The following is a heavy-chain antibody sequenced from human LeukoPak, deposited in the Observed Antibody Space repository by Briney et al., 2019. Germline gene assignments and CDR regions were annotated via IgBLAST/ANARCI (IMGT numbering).Heavy chain of an antibody. D-gene: IGHD3-22*01. CDR3: ARETYYYDSSGYYYRDAFDI. CDR1: GFTFSSYS. V-gene: IGHV3-21*01. Sequence: GGSLRLSCAASGFTFSSYSINWVRQAPGKGLEWVSSISSSSSYIYYADSVKGRFTISRDNAKNSLYLQMNSLRAEDTAVYYCARETYYYDSSGYYYRDAFDIWGQGTMVTVSS. J-gene: IGHJ3*02. CDR2: ISSSSSYI.